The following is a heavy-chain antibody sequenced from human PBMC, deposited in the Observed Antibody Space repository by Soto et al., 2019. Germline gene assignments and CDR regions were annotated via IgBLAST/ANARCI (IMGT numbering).Heavy chain of an antibody. CDR3: ARAGRGYYDILTGYYNWFDP. J-gene: IGHJ5*02. CDR1: GGTFSSYA. CDR2: IIPIFGTA. V-gene: IGHV1-69*01. D-gene: IGHD3-9*01. Sequence: QVPLVQSGAEVKKPGSSVKVSCKASGGTFSSYAISWVRQAPGQGLEWMGGIIPIFGTANYAQKFQGRVTITADESTSTAYMELSSLRSEDTAVYYCARAGRGYYDILTGYYNWFDPWGQGTLVTVSS.